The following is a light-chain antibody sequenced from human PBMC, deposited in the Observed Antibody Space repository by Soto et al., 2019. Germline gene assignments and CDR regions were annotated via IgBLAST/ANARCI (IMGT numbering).Light chain of an antibody. CDR2: SAS. Sequence: DIQMTQFPSSLSASVVDRVTITCRASQGIRNELGWYQQKPGKAPKRLNYSASRLQSGFTSRFSGRGSGTEFILTISSLQPEDFATYYCLQHNSYPRTFGQGTKVDIK. CDR1: QGIRNE. V-gene: IGKV1-17*01. J-gene: IGKJ1*01. CDR3: LQHNSYPRT.